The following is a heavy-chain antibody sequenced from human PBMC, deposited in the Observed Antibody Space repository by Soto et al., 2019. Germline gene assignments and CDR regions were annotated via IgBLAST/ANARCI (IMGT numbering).Heavy chain of an antibody. V-gene: IGHV1-18*01. J-gene: IGHJ3*02. CDR1: GYTCTSYG. Sequence: GASLKVSCNASGYTCTSYGISWVLQAPGQGLEWMGWISAYNGNTNYAQKLQGRVTMTTDTSTSTAYMELRSLRSDDTAVYYCARVLTIFGVPTCGVGAFDIWGQGTMVTFSS. CDR2: ISAYNGNT. D-gene: IGHD3-3*01. CDR3: ARVLTIFGVPTCGVGAFDI.